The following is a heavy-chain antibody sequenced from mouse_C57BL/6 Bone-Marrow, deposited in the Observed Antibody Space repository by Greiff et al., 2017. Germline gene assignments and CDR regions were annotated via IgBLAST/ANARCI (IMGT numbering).Heavy chain of an antibody. CDR2: INPNNGGT. V-gene: IGHV1-26*01. Sequence: EVQLQQSGPELVKPGASVKISCKASGYTFTDYYMNWVKQSPGKSLEWIGDINPNNGGTSYNQKFKGKATLTVDKSSSTAYMELRSLTSEDSAVYYCAREDYYGSNAWFAYWGQWTLVTVSA. D-gene: IGHD1-1*01. CDR3: AREDYYGSNAWFAY. CDR1: GYTFTDYY. J-gene: IGHJ3*01.